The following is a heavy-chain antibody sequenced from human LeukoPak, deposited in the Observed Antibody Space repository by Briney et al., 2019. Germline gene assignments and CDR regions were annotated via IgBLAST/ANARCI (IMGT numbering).Heavy chain of an antibody. CDR2: NSGSGGST. J-gene: IGHJ4*02. D-gene: IGHD1-26*01. Sequence: GGSLRLSCAASGFTFSSYAMSWVRQAPGKGLEWVSANSGSGGSTYYADSVKGRFTISRDNSKNTLYLQMNSLRAEDTAVYYCAKIRGSGSYHFDYWGQGTLVTVSS. V-gene: IGHV3-23*01. CDR3: AKIRGSGSYHFDY. CDR1: GFTFSSYA.